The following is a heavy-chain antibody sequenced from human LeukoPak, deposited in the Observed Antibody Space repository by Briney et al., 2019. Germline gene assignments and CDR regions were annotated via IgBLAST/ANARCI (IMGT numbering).Heavy chain of an antibody. Sequence: SVKVSCKASGGTFSSYAISWVRQAPGQGLEWMGGIIPVFGTANYAQKFQGRVTTTADESTSTAYMELSSLRSEDTAVYYCARDSRVYSSGWYYYYYMDVWGKGTTVTVSS. J-gene: IGHJ6*03. V-gene: IGHV1-69*13. CDR2: IIPVFGTA. CDR3: ARDSRVYSSGWYYYYYMDV. CDR1: GGTFSSYA. D-gene: IGHD6-19*01.